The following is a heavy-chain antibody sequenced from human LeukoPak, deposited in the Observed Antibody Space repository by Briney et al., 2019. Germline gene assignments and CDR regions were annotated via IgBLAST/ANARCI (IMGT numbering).Heavy chain of an antibody. CDR1: GYSFTSYW. D-gene: IGHD6-19*01. CDR2: IYPGDSDT. CDR3: ARGSGIAVAGPDHDAFDI. Sequence: GESLKISCKGSGYSFTSYWIGWVRQMPGKGLEWMGIIYPGDSDTRYSPSFQGQVTISADKSISTAYLRWSSLKASDTAMYYCARGSGIAVAGPDHDAFDIWGQGTMVTVSS. V-gene: IGHV5-51*01. J-gene: IGHJ3*02.